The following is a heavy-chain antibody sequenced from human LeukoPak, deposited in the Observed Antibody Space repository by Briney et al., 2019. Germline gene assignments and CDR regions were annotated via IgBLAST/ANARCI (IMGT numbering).Heavy chain of an antibody. CDR3: AKGHGDSSGYYYFDS. D-gene: IGHD3-22*01. V-gene: IGHV3-23*01. CDR1: GFIFTNYG. J-gene: IGHJ4*02. CDR2: IRGNAGTT. Sequence: GGSLRLPCAASGFIFTNYGMSWVRQAPGKGLEWVSAIRGNAGTTYYADSVKGRFTIFRDNSKNMLYLQMNSLRVEDTAVYYCAKGHGDSSGYYYFDSWGQGILVTVSS.